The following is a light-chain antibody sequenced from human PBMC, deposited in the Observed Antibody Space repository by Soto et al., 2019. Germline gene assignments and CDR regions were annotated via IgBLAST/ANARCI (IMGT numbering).Light chain of an antibody. CDR2: GAS. V-gene: IGKV3-20*01. CDR1: QTISSSS. J-gene: IGKJ5*01. Sequence: EIVLTQSPGTLSLSPGERATLSCRASQTISSSSLAWYQQKPGQAPRLLIYGASSRATGIPDRFSGSGSGTDFTLTISRLEPEDFAVYYCQQYGSSPITFGQGTRLEIK. CDR3: QQYGSSPIT.